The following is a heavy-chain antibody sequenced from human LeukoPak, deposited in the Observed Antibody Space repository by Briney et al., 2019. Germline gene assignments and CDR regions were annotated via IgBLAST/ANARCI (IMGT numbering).Heavy chain of an antibody. D-gene: IGHD3-3*01. CDR1: GFTFSSYA. V-gene: IGHV3-23*01. J-gene: IGHJ5*02. Sequence: QPGGSLRLSCAASGFTFSSYAMSWVRQAPGKGLEWVSAISGSGGSTYYADSVKGRFTISRDNSKNTLYLQMNSLRAEDTAVYYCAKGGYDFWSGYPWFDPWGQGTLVTVSS. CDR3: AKGGYDFWSGYPWFDP. CDR2: ISGSGGST.